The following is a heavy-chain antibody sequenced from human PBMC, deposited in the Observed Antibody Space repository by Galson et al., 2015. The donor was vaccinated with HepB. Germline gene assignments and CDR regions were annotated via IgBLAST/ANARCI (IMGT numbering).Heavy chain of an antibody. CDR1: GGTFSSYA. CDR3: ARARLHCSGGSCYSGGMDV. CDR2: IIPIFGTA. V-gene: IGHV1-69*13. D-gene: IGHD2-15*01. J-gene: IGHJ6*02. Sequence: SVKVSCKASGGTFSSYAISWVRQAPGQGLEWMGGIIPIFGTANYAQKFQGRVTITADESTSTAYMELSSLRSEDTAVYYCARARLHCSGGSCYSGGMDVWGQGTTVTVSS.